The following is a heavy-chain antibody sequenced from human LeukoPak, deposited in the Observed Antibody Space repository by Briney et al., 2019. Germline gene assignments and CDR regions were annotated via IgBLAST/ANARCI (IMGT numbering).Heavy chain of an antibody. J-gene: IGHJ4*02. D-gene: IGHD3-10*01. V-gene: IGHV1-69*05. CDR3: ARDRVLLGYY. Sequence: AASVKVSCKASGGTFSSYAISWVRQAHGQGLEGMGRIIPIFGTANYAQKFQGRVTITTDDSTSTAYMELSSLRSEDTAVYYCARDRVLLGYYWGQGTLVTVSS. CDR2: IIPIFGTA. CDR1: GGTFSSYA.